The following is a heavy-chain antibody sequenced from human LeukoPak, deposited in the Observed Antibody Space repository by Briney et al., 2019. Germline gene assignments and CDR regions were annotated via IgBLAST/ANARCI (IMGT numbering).Heavy chain of an antibody. J-gene: IGHJ4*02. CDR3: AREIFGSGSYPAF. D-gene: IGHD3-10*01. CDR2: IWNDGSHK. CDR1: GFSFDTYA. Sequence: GRSLRLSCAASGFSFDTYAMHWVRQAPGQGLEWVALIWNDGSHKYYSNSVRGQFTISRDNSKNTVYLQMNNLRPDDTAVYYCAREIFGSGSYPAFWGQGTLVTVSS. V-gene: IGHV3-33*01.